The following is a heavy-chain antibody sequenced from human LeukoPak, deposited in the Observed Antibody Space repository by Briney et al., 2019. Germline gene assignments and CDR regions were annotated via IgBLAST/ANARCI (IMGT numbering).Heavy chain of an antibody. D-gene: IGHD3-16*01. CDR1: GFTFSSHE. J-gene: IGHJ4*02. Sequence: PGGSLRLSCAASGFTFSSHEMNWVRQAPGKGLEWVSYISSSGSTIYYADSVKGRFTISRDNAKNSLYLQMNSLRAEDTAVYYCARGIDYVWGSYGYWGQGTLVTVSS. CDR2: ISSSGSTI. V-gene: IGHV3-48*03. CDR3: ARGIDYVWGSYGY.